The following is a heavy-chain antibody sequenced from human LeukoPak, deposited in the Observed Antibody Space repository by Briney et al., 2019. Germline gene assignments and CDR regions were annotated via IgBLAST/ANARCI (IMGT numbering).Heavy chain of an antibody. Sequence: PSETLSLTCTVSGGSISSYYWSWIRQPAGKGLDWIGRIYTSGSTNYNPSLKSRVTMSVDTSKNQFSLKLSSVTAADTAVYYCARESYGDYVDYWGQGTLVTVSS. CDR2: IYTSGST. J-gene: IGHJ4*02. D-gene: IGHD4-17*01. V-gene: IGHV4-4*07. CDR3: ARESYGDYVDY. CDR1: GGSISSYY.